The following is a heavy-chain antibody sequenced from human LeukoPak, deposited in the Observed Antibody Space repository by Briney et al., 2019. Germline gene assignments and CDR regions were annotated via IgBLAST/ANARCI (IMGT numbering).Heavy chain of an antibody. Sequence: SETLSLTCTVSGGSISSYYWSWIRQPPGKGLEWIGYIYYSGSTNYNPSLKGRVTISVDTSKNQFSLKLSSVTAADTAVYYCARAKTYYDILAPYYYYYMDVWGKGTTVTVSS. J-gene: IGHJ6*03. CDR1: GGSISSYY. CDR2: IYYSGST. V-gene: IGHV4-59*01. CDR3: ARAKTYYDILAPYYYYYMDV. D-gene: IGHD3-9*01.